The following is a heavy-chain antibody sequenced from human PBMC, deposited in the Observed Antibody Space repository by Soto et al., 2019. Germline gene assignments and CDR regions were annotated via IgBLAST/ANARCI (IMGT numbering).Heavy chain of an antibody. CDR2: INDSGST. D-gene: IGHD3-9*01. CDR3: ARRYSDGLLSARSWFDT. CDR1: GGSFSGYY. J-gene: IGHJ5*02. Sequence: QVQLQQWGAGLLKPSETLSLTCAVYGGSFSGYYWSWIRQPPGKGLEWIGEINDSGSTNYNPSLRSQVTISVDTSETQFTLKLRAVTAADTALYYCARRYSDGLLSARSWFDTWGQGTLVTVSS. V-gene: IGHV4-34*01.